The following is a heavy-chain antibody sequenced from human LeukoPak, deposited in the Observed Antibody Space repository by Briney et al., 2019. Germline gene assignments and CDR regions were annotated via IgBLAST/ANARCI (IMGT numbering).Heavy chain of an antibody. J-gene: IGHJ1*01. CDR1: GFTFSSYS. CDR2: ISSSSSTI. D-gene: IGHD3-22*01. V-gene: IGHV3-48*01. Sequence: GGSPRLSCAASGFTFSSYSMNWVRQAPGKGLEWVSYISSSSSTIYYADSVKGRFTISRDNAKNSLYLQMNSLRAEDTAVYYCAREGRNYYDSSGYYRAEYFQHWGQGTLVTVSS. CDR3: AREGRNYYDSSGYYRAEYFQH.